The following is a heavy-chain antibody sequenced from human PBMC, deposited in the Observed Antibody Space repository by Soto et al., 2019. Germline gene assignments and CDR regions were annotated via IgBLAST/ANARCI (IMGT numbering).Heavy chain of an antibody. CDR1: GFTFSSYS. CDR3: ATSLAVQLGYYGMDV. CDR2: ISGGGRDI. V-gene: IGHV3-21*01. D-gene: IGHD6-6*01. J-gene: IGHJ6*02. Sequence: PGGSLRLSCEASGFTFSSYSLNWVRQSPGKGLEWVSSISGGGRDIKYGDSVKGRFIISRDNAMDSLHLQMYSLRADDTAIYFCATSLAVQLGYYGMDVWGPGTTVTVSS.